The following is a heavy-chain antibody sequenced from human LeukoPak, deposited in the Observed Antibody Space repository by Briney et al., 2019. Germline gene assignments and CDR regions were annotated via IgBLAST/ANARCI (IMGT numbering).Heavy chain of an antibody. CDR2: ISYDGSNK. J-gene: IGHJ4*02. D-gene: IGHD1-26*01. Sequence: PGRSLRLSCAASGFTFSSYAMHWVRQAPGKGLEWVAVISYDGSNKYYADSVKGRFTISRDNSKNTLYLQMNSLRAEDTAVYYCARGGKWELRAALDYWGQGTLVTVSS. V-gene: IGHV3-30*04. CDR1: GFTFSSYA. CDR3: ARGGKWELRAALDY.